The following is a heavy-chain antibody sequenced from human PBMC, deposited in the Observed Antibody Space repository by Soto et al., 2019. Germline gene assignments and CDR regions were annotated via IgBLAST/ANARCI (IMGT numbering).Heavy chain of an antibody. D-gene: IGHD2-2*01. CDR3: ARRVAYCSSTSCYAGSGAFDI. V-gene: IGHV4-31*03. Sequence: PSETLSLTCTVSGGSISSGGYYWSWIRQHPGKGLEWIGHIYYSGSTYYNPSLKSRVTISVDTSKNQFSLKLSSVTAADTAVYYCARRVAYCSSTSCYAGSGAFDIWGQGTMVTVSS. CDR1: GGSISSGGYY. CDR2: IYYSGST. J-gene: IGHJ3*02.